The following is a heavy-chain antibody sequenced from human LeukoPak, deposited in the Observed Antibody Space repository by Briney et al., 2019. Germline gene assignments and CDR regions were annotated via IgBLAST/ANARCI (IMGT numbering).Heavy chain of an antibody. CDR1: GYTFTSYD. J-gene: IGHJ6*03. D-gene: IGHD6-19*01. CDR3: ARVTQQWLPPFYYYYYMDV. V-gene: IGHV1-8*03. CDR2: MDPNSGNT. Sequence: ASVKVSCKASGYTFTSYDINWVRQATGQGLEWMGWMDPNSGNTGYAQKFQGRVTITRNTSISTAYMELSSLRSEDTAVYYCARVTQQWLPPFYYYYYMDVWGKGTTVTVSS.